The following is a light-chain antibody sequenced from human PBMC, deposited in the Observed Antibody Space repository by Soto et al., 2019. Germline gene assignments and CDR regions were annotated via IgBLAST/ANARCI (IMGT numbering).Light chain of an antibody. Sequence: EIPLTQSPGTLSLSPGERATLSCRASQSVNDNHLAWYQQRPGQPPRLLIYGASNRAPGIPDRFSGSGSGAGFTLTISRLEPEDFVVYYCQQYGNSPRTFGQGTKVEIK. CDR3: QQYGNSPRT. J-gene: IGKJ1*01. CDR2: GAS. V-gene: IGKV3-20*01. CDR1: QSVNDNH.